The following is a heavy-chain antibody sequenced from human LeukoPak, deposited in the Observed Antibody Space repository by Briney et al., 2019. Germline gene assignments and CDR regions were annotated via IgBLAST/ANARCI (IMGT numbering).Heavy chain of an antibody. Sequence: ASVKVSCKASGYTFTSYGINWVRQAPGQGLEWMGWISAYNGNTNYAQKLQGRVTMTTDTSTSTAYMELRSLRSDDTAVYYCARDTSGYDYDAIDYWGQGTLVTVSS. CDR3: ARDTSGYDYDAIDY. D-gene: IGHD5-12*01. V-gene: IGHV1-18*01. CDR1: GYTFTSYG. CDR2: ISAYNGNT. J-gene: IGHJ4*02.